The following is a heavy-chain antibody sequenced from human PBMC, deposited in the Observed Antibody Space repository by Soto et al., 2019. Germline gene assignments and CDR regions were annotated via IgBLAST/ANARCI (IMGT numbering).Heavy chain of an antibody. V-gene: IGHV1-3*01. D-gene: IGHD2-21*01. CDR3: AREIARLGWFDP. J-gene: IGHJ5*02. CDR2: INAGNGNT. CDR1: GDTFTSXA. Sequence: GASVKVSCKASGDTFTSXAMHWVRQAPGQRLEWMGWINAGNGNTKYSQKFQGRVTITRDTSASTAYMELSSLRSEDTAVYYCAREIARLGWFDPWGQGTLVTVSS.